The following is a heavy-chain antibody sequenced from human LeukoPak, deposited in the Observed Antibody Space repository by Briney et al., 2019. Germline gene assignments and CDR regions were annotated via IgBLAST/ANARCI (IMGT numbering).Heavy chain of an antibody. CDR2: IYSGDST. V-gene: IGHV3-66*02. D-gene: IGHD1-26*01. Sequence: AGGSLRLSCAASGFTVSSNYMSWVRQAPGKGLECVSVIYSGDSTNYADSVKGRFTISRDNSKNTLYLQMNSLRAEDTAVYYCARGRGSYRAIDYWGQGTLVTVSS. CDR3: ARGRGSYRAIDY. CDR1: GFTVSSNY. J-gene: IGHJ4*02.